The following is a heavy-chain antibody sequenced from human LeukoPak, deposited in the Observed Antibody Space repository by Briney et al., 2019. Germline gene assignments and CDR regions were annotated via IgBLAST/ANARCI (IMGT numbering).Heavy chain of an antibody. D-gene: IGHD3-22*01. CDR1: GYTFTSYD. J-gene: IGHJ3*02. CDR3: ARTMTFNYDSSGVRAFDI. CDR2: MNPNSGET. V-gene: IGHV1-8*01. Sequence: ASVRVSCPASGYTFTSYDIYWVRQATGPGHEYMGGMNPNSGETGYAQRFEGRVTTTRDTSISTAYMELSSLRSEDTAVYYCARTMTFNYDSSGVRAFDIWGQGTTVTVSS.